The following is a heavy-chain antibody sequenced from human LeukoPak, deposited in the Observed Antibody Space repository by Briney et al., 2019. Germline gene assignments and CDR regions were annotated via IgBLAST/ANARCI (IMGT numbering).Heavy chain of an antibody. V-gene: IGHV4-31*03. CDR3: ARGSQLYRNFDY. CDR2: IYYSGST. CDR1: GGSISSGGYY. J-gene: IGHJ4*02. D-gene: IGHD2-15*01. Sequence: IPSQTLSLTCTVSGGSISSGGYYWSWIRQHPGKGLEWIGYIYYSGSTYYNPSLKSRVTISVDTSKNQFSLKLSSVTAADTAVYYCARGSQLYRNFDYWGQGTLVTVSS.